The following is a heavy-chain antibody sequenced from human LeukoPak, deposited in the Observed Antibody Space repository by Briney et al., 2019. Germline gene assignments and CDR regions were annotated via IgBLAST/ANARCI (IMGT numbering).Heavy chain of an antibody. Sequence: PSETLSLTCAVSGGSISSGGYSWSWIRQPPGKGLEWIGYTYHSGSTYYNPSLKSRVTISVDRSKNQFSLKLSSVTAADTAVYYCGKLTRDMDVWGQGTTVNVSS. CDR1: GGSISSGGYS. CDR3: GKLTRDMDV. CDR2: TYHSGST. V-gene: IGHV4-30-2*01. D-gene: IGHD1-14*01. J-gene: IGHJ6*02.